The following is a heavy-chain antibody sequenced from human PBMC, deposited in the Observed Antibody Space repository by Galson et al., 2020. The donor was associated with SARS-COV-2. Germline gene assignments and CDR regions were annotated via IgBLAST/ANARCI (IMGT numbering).Heavy chain of an antibody. Sequence: GGSLRLSCAASGFSFSSYYMHWVRQVPGKGLVWVSRISGDGSSTTYADSVNGRFTISRDNGKDTLYLQMNSLRGEDTAVYYCATGDGHAYRNWGQGSLVSVSP. V-gene: IGHV3-74*01. CDR3: ATGDGHAYRN. D-gene: IGHD3-16*01. CDR1: GFSFSSYY. J-gene: IGHJ4*02. CDR2: ISGDGSST.